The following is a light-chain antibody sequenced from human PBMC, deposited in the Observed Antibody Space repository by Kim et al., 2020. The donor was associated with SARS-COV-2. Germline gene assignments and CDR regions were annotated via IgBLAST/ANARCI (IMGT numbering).Light chain of an antibody. CDR3: MQGTHWQYT. Sequence: LMTQSPPSLAVTPGQTASISCRSTQSLVHTDGDVYLNWYLQRPGRSPSRLIYKVSNRDSGVPDRISGGGSDTDFTLKISSVEANDIGVYYCMQGTHWQYTFGQGTKLEI. CDR1: QSLVHTDGDVY. J-gene: IGKJ2*01. CDR2: KVS. V-gene: IGKV2-30*02.